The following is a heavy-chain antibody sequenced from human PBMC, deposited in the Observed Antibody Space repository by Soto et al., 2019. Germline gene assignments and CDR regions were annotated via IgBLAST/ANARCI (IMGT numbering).Heavy chain of an antibody. CDR1: GGSVSSGDYY. V-gene: IGHV4-30-4*01. D-gene: IGHD6-19*01. Sequence: SETLSLTCTVSGGSVSSGDYYWSWIRQPPGKGLEWIGYIYYSGSTCYNPSLKSRVTISVDTSKNQFSLKLSSVTAADTAVYYCARDLAVAGTTRGYYYYGMDVWGQGTTVTVSS. CDR3: ARDLAVAGTTRGYYYYGMDV. J-gene: IGHJ6*02. CDR2: IYYSGST.